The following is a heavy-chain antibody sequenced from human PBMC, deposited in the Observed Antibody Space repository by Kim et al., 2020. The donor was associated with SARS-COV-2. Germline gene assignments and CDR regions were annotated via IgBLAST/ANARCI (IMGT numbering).Heavy chain of an antibody. CDR1: GGSISSYY. J-gene: IGHJ5*02. CDR2: IYYSGST. D-gene: IGHD5-18*01. CDR3: ARGIGYPAPWFDP. Sequence: SETLSLTCTVSGGSISSYYWSWIRQPPGKGLEWIGYIYYSGSTNYNPSLKSRVTISVDTSKNQFSLKLSSVTAADTAVYYCARGIGYPAPWFDPWGQGTLVTVSS. V-gene: IGHV4-59*01.